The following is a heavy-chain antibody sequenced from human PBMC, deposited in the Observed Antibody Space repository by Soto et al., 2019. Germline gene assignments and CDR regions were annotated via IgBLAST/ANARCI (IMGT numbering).Heavy chain of an antibody. J-gene: IGHJ4*02. CDR2: IGPASGDT. Sequence: ASVKVSCKASGYTFTGHYIHWVRQAPGQGPEWMGEIGPASGDTRYAQKFQGRVTMTRDTSITTVYMELNNLSPDDTAVYYCGRGRSGQLVVFYWGQGTPVTVS. V-gene: IGHV1-2*02. CDR1: GYTFTGHY. CDR3: GRGRSGQLVVFY. D-gene: IGHD3-10*01.